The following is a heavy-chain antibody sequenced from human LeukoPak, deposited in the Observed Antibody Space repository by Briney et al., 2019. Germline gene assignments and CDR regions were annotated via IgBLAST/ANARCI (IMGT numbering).Heavy chain of an antibody. V-gene: IGHV3-73*01. J-gene: IGHJ4*02. Sequence: PGGSLRLSCAASGFTFSGSALHWVRQASGKGLEWVGRIRSTANGYATAYAASVKGRFTISRDDSKNTAYLQMDSLKTEDTAVYYCARSLGGVGYWGQGTLVTVSS. CDR1: GFTFSGSA. D-gene: IGHD3-10*01. CDR2: IRSTANGYAT. CDR3: ARSLGGVGY.